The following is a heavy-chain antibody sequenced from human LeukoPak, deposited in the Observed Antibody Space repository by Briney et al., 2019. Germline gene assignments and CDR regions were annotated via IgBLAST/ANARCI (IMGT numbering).Heavy chain of an antibody. CDR2: INPNTGAT. V-gene: IGHV1-2*02. D-gene: IGHD6-19*01. CDR3: ARGSLYSSGRYFDY. Sequence: ASVKVSCKASGYTFTGYYMHWVRQAPGQGLEWMGWINPNTGATNYAQKFQGRVTMTRDTSISTAYMDLSSLRSEDTAVYYCARGSLYSSGRYFDYWGQGTLVTVSS. CDR1: GYTFTGYY. J-gene: IGHJ4*02.